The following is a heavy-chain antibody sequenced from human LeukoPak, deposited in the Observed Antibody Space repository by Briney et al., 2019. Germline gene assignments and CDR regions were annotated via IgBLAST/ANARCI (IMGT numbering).Heavy chain of an antibody. D-gene: IGHD1-26*01. Sequence: LSETLSLTCSVSGASISGGTYYWGWIRQPPGKGLEWIGSIYYTGSTYDNPSLKSRVTISVDTSKNQFSLKLCSVTAADTAVYYCARRGGSGRAFDYWGQGTLVTVSS. CDR3: ARRGGSGRAFDY. J-gene: IGHJ4*02. CDR2: IYYTGST. V-gene: IGHV4-39*01. CDR1: GASISGGTYY.